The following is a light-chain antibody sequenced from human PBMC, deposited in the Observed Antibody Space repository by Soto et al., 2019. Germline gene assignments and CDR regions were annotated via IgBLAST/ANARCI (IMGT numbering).Light chain of an antibody. Sequence: DVVMTQSPLSLPVTPGQPASISCRSSQSLVYSDGNTYLNWVQQRPGQSPRRLIYKLSNRDSGAPDRLGGSGSGSELTLKISGVEAEDVGVFCCMRGRGWPATFGGGTNVEIK. CDR2: KLS. CDR1: QSLVYSDGNTY. CDR3: MRGRGWPAT. V-gene: IGKV2-30*01. J-gene: IGKJ4*01.